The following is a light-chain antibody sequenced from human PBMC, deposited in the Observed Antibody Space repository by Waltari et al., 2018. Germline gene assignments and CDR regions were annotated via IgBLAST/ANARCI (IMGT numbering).Light chain of an antibody. V-gene: IGLV3-21*04. CDR3: QVWDNDSGLVL. CDR1: KIGDKS. Sequence: SYVVTQPPSLSVAPGETAKVTCGGFKIGDKSVHWYQQKPGQAPVLVTYYDTDRPSGIPERFSGSNSVNTATLTISGVEAGDEADYYCQVWDNDSGLVLFGGGTKVTVL. J-gene: IGLJ2*01. CDR2: YDT.